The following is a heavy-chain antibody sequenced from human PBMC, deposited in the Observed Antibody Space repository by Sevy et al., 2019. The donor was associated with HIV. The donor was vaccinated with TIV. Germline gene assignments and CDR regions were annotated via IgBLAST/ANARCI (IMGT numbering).Heavy chain of an antibody. V-gene: IGHV5-10-1*01. J-gene: IGHJ6*03. CDR1: GYSFNNFW. Sequence: GESLKISCKGSGYSFNNFWITWVRQMPGKGLEWMGKIDPSDSYINSNPSFQGHVTILDDKSINTAYLQYSSLKASDTAIYYCAGQEERGYDPEDFIHYYNYDMDVWGRGTTVTVSS. CDR2: IDPSDSYI. CDR3: AGQEERGYDPEDFIHYYNYDMDV. D-gene: IGHD3-22*01.